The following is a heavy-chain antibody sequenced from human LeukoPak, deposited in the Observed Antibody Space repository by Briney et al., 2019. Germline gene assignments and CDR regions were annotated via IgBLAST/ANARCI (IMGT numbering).Heavy chain of an antibody. J-gene: IGHJ4*02. CDR1: GYTFTGYY. V-gene: IGHV1-2*02. Sequence: ASVKVSCKASGYTFTGYYMHWVRQAPGQGREWMGWINPNSGGTNYAQKFQGRVTMTRDTSISTAYMELSRLRSDDTAVYYCARALLGITMVRGVMGVFDYWGQGTLVTVSS. D-gene: IGHD3-10*01. CDR2: INPNSGGT. CDR3: ARALLGITMVRGVMGVFDY.